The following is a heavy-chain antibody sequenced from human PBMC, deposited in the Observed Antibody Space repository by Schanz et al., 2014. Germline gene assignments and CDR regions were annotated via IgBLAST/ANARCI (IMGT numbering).Heavy chain of an antibody. D-gene: IGHD2-2*01. V-gene: IGHV3-72*01. CDR1: GFTVSSDH. J-gene: IGHJ4*02. CDR3: ARRASCSRIGCPFDS. Sequence: EVQLVESGGGFVQPGGSLGLSCVVSGFTVSSDHMSWVRQAPGKGLEWVGRVRNKNNRYTTEYAASVKGRFTISRDDSKNSLYVQMNSLKTEDTAMYYCARRASCSRIGCPFDSWGQGTLVTVSS. CDR2: VRNKNNRYTT.